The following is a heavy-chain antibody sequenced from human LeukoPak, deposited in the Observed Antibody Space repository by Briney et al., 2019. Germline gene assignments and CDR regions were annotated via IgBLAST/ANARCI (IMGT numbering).Heavy chain of an antibody. CDR1: GFSLDDYA. CDR2: ISWDGRNM. J-gene: IGHJ3*01. D-gene: IGHD1-26*01. V-gene: IGHV3-9*01. Sequence: PGGSLRLSCAASGFSLDDYAMHWVRQAPGQGLEWVSSISWDGRNMAYAASVEGRFTISRDNAQNSLYLQMYSLKIEDTAFYYCIKDMGFDLLKDAFDLWGQGMLVTVSS. CDR3: IKDMGFDLLKDAFDL.